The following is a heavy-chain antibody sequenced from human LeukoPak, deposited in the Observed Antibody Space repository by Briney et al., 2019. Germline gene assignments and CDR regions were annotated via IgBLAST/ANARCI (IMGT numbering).Heavy chain of an antibody. J-gene: IGHJ6*03. CDR2: ISAYNGNT. V-gene: IGHV1-18*01. CDR1: GYTFTTYG. CDR3: ARGRYCSSTSCYKVYYYYMDV. Sequence: ASVKVSCKVSGYTFTTYGISWVRQAPGQGLEWMGWISAYNGNTNYAQKLQDRVTMTTDTSTSTAYMELRSLRSDDTAVYYCARGRYCSSTSCYKVYYYYMDVWGKGTTVTVSS. D-gene: IGHD2-2*02.